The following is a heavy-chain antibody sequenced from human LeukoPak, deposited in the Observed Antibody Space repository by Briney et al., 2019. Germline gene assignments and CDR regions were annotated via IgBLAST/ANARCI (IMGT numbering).Heavy chain of an antibody. CDR2: ISGSGGST. CDR3: AKDLWDCSSTSCYIYYYGMDV. J-gene: IGHJ6*02. CDR1: GFTFSSYA. V-gene: IGHV3-23*01. Sequence: GGSLRLSCAASGFTFSSYAMSWVRQAPGKGLEWVSAISGSGGSTYYADSVKGRFTISRDNPKNTLYLQMNSLRAEDTAVYYCAKDLWDCSSTSCYIYYYGMDVWGQGTTVTVYS. D-gene: IGHD2-2*02.